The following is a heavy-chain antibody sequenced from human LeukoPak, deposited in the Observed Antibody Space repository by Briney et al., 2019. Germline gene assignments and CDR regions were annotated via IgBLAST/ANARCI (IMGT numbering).Heavy chain of an antibody. V-gene: IGHV4-59*01. Sequence: SETLSLTCTVSGGXITNFYGGWIRQSPGKGLELIGYIYYSGTTNYSPSLKSRVSISVDTSKKQFSLKLSSVTAADTAVYYCARSPGGGFDIWGQGTMVTVSS. CDR1: GGXITNFY. CDR3: ARSPGGGFDI. J-gene: IGHJ3*02. D-gene: IGHD2-15*01. CDR2: IYYSGTT.